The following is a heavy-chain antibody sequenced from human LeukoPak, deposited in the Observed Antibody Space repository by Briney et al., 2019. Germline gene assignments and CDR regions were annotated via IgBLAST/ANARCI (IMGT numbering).Heavy chain of an antibody. J-gene: IGHJ3*02. CDR1: GFTFSSYG. V-gene: IGHV3-30*18. CDR2: ISYDGSNK. D-gene: IGHD3-22*01. Sequence: GGSLRLSCAASGFTFSSYGMHWVRQAPGKGLEWVAVISYDGSNKYYADSVKGRFTISRDNSKNTLYLQMNSLRAEDTAVYYCAKGNNPAMIVVVTDAFDIWGQGTMVTVSS. CDR3: AKGNNPAMIVVVTDAFDI.